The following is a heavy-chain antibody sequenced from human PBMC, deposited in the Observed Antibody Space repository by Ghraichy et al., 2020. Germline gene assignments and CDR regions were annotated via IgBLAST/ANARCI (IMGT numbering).Heavy chain of an antibody. CDR2: IYSTGTT. CDR1: GGSINNYY. J-gene: IGHJ5*02. Sequence: SETLSLTCSVSGGSINNYYWSWIRQTPGTGLEWIGYIYSTGTTSYNPSLKSRVTISEDTSKNQFSLELSSVTAADTAVYYCARLGLSVSSRYKDDWLDPWGQGILVTVSS. CDR3: ARLGLSVSSRYKDDWLDP. V-gene: IGHV4-59*08. D-gene: IGHD2-15*01.